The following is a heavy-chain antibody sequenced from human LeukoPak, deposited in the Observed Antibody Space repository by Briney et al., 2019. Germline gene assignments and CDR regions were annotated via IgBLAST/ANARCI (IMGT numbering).Heavy chain of an antibody. CDR2: IRYDGSNK. D-gene: IGHD1-7*01. V-gene: IGHV3-30*02. J-gene: IGHJ4*02. Sequence: GGSLRLSCAASGFTFSSYGMHWVRQAPGKGLEWVAFIRYDGSNKYYADSVKGRFTISRDNSKNTLYLQMNSLRAEDTAMYYCAKEVGRGNYYFDYWGQGTLVTVSS. CDR3: AKEVGRGNYYFDY. CDR1: GFTFSSYG.